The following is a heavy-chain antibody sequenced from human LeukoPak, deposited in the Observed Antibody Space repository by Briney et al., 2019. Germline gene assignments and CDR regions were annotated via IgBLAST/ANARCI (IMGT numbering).Heavy chain of an antibody. CDR3: ASGPSGYPLYAFDI. D-gene: IGHD3-3*01. CDR1: GGSISSGGYS. CDR2: IYHSGST. V-gene: IGHV4-30-2*01. Sequence: PSQTLSLTCAVSGGSISSGGYSWSWIRQPPGKGLEWIGYIYHSGSTYYNPSLKSRVTISVDRSKNQFSLKLSSVTAADTAVYYCASGPSGYPLYAFDIWGQGTMVTVSS. J-gene: IGHJ3*02.